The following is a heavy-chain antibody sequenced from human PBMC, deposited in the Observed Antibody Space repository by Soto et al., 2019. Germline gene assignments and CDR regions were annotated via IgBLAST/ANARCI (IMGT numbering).Heavy chain of an antibody. Sequence: EVQLLESGGGLVQPGGSLRLSCAASGFTFSVFAMSWVRQAPGKGLELVSTISGRGENTYYADSVKGRFTISRDNSKNPVTLQMYSVTGEDTGVHYCAKDRGTGVYGVNPVDIWGQGTMVTVAS. V-gene: IGHV3-23*01. J-gene: IGHJ3*02. D-gene: IGHD7-27*01. CDR2: ISGRGENT. CDR3: AKDRGTGVYGVNPVDI. CDR1: GFTFSVFA.